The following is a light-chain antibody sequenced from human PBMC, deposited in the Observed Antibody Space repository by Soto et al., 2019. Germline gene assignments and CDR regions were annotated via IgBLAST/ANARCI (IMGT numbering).Light chain of an antibody. CDR3: QSADSSGTYV. Sequence: VLTQPPSVSGAPGQTARITCSGDALPKQYAYWYQQKPGQAPELVIYKDSERPSGIPERFSGSSSGTTVTLTISGVQAEDEADYYCQSADSSGTYVFGTGTKLTVL. CDR1: ALPKQY. J-gene: IGLJ1*01. CDR2: KDS. V-gene: IGLV3-25*03.